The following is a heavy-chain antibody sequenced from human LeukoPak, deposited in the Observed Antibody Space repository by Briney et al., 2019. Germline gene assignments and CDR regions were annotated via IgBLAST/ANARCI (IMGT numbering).Heavy chain of an antibody. J-gene: IGHJ4*02. CDR1: GGSIISSSYY. V-gene: IGHV4-39*01. D-gene: IGHD6-13*01. CDR3: ARRGSYRSSWGYYFVY. CDR2: IYYSGST. Sequence: PSETLSLTCTVSGGSIISSSYYWGWIRQPPGKGLEWIGSIYYSGSTYYNPSLKSRVTISVDTSKNQFSLKLSSVTAADTAVYYCARRGSYRSSWGYYFVYWGQGTLVTVSS.